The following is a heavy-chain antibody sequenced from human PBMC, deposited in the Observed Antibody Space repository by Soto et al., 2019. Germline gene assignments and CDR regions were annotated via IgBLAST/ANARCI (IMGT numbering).Heavy chain of an antibody. Sequence: ASVKVSCKASGYTFTSYDINWVRQATGQGLEWMGWMHPNSGNTGYAQKFQGRVTMTRNTSISTAYMELSSLRSEDTAVYYCARGLGEKSGWYPNWFDPWGQGTLVTVSS. CDR1: GYTFTSYD. CDR2: MHPNSGNT. D-gene: IGHD6-19*01. CDR3: ARGLGEKSGWYPNWFDP. V-gene: IGHV1-8*01. J-gene: IGHJ5*02.